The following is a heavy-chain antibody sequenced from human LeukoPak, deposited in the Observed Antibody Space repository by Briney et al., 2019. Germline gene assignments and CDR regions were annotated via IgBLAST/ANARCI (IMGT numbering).Heavy chain of an antibody. CDR2: INHSGST. V-gene: IGHV4-34*01. Sequence: SETLSLTCAVYGGSFSGYYWSWIRQPPGKGLEWIGEINHSGSTNYNPSLKSRVTISVDTSKNQFSLKPSSVTAADTAVYYCATNYVQAPLGRDYWGQGTLVTVSS. CDR3: ATNYVQAPLGRDY. J-gene: IGHJ4*02. D-gene: IGHD2/OR15-2a*01. CDR1: GGSFSGYY.